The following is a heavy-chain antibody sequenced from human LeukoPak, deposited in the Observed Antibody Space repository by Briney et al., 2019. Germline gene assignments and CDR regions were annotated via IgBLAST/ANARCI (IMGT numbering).Heavy chain of an antibody. CDR2: ISGHNGNT. Sequence: ASVKVSCKASGYTFTSYGITWVRQAPGQGPEWMGWISGHNGNTNYAQKVQGRVTMTTDTSTSTAYMELRSLRSDDTAVYYCARGYRNWNDKVLAYWGQGTLVTVSS. V-gene: IGHV1-18*01. D-gene: IGHD1-1*01. J-gene: IGHJ4*02. CDR1: GYTFTSYG. CDR3: ARGYRNWNDKVLAY.